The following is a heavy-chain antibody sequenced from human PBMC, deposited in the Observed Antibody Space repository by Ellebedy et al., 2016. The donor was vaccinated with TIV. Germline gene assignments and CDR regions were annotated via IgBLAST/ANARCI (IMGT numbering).Heavy chain of an antibody. J-gene: IGHJ4*02. D-gene: IGHD6-13*01. CDR2: IGTAGDT. V-gene: IGHV3-13*01. Sequence: GESLKISCAASGFTFSSYAMHWVRQATGKGLEWVSAIGTAGDTYYPGSVKGRFTISRENAKNSLYLQMNSLRAGDTAVYYCARGVRRGIASAGTVDYWGQGTLVTVSS. CDR3: ARGVRRGIASAGTVDY. CDR1: GFTFSSYA.